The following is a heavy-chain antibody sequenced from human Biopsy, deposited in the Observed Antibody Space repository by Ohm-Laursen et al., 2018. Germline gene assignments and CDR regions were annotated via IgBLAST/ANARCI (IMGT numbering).Heavy chain of an antibody. D-gene: IGHD1-26*01. CDR1: GYTFTSYD. CDR2: MNPNSGNT. V-gene: IGHV1-8*01. Sequence: ESSVKVSCKASGYTFTSYDINWVRQATGQGLEWMGWMNPNSGNTDYAQKFQGRVTMTRNTSISTAYMELNSLRSEDTAVYYCARGPHSGSHSCFDYWGRGTLVTVSS. J-gene: IGHJ4*02. CDR3: ARGPHSGSHSCFDY.